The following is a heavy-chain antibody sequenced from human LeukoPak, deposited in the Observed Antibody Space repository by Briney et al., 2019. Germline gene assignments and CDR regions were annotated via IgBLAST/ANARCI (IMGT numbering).Heavy chain of an antibody. CDR1: GYTFTTYG. CDR3: AIWFGEVLPDY. Sequence: GASVKVSCKVYGYTFTTYGVSWVRQAPGQGLEWMGWISAYNDNTKYAQKFQGRVTMTTDTATSTAYMELRSLRSDDTAVYYCAIWFGEVLPDYWGQGTLVTVSS. V-gene: IGHV1-18*01. CDR2: ISAYNDNT. D-gene: IGHD3-10*01. J-gene: IGHJ4*02.